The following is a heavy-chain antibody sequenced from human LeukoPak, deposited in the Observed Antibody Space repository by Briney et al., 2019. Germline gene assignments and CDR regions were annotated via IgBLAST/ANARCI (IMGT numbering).Heavy chain of an antibody. V-gene: IGHV3-64*01. D-gene: IGHD2-21*02. J-gene: IGHJ4*02. CDR1: GFTFRSYA. CDR3: AGGVVVTAAPVDY. CDR2: ISSNGGST. Sequence: GGSLRLSCAASGFTFRSYAMHWVRQAPGRGLEYVSAISSNGGSTFYSNSVKGRFTISRDNSKNTLYLQMGSLRAEDMAVYYCAGGVVVTAAPVDYWGQGTLVTVSS.